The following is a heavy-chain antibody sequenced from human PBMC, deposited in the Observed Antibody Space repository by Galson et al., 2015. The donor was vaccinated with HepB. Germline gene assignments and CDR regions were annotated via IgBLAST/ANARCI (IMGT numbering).Heavy chain of an antibody. CDR3: VKEGRYFEWSLGNHYFDY. CDR2: ISASGDST. CDR1: GFTFSSNA. Sequence: SLRLSCAASGFTFSSNAMSWVRQAPGEGLEWVAVISASGDSTYYADSVKGRFTISRDESKNTVYLQINSLRAEDTAVYYCVKEGRYFEWSLGNHYFDYWGQGSLVAVSS. D-gene: IGHD3-9*01. J-gene: IGHJ4*02. V-gene: IGHV3-23*01.